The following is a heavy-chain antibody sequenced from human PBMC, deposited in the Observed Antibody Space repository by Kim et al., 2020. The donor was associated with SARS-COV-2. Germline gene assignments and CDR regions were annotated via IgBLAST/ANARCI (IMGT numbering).Heavy chain of an antibody. Sequence: GGSLRLSCAASGSNFGSHHMHWVRQAPGKGLEWVAVIWYDGSKQYYADSMKGRFTISRENSKNMLFLQMNSLRAEDTALYYCARFFGTQLDAWGQGTLVTVSS. V-gene: IGHV3-33*01. D-gene: IGHD3-10*01. CDR1: GSNFGSHH. CDR2: IWYDGSKQ. J-gene: IGHJ5*02. CDR3: ARFFGTQLDA.